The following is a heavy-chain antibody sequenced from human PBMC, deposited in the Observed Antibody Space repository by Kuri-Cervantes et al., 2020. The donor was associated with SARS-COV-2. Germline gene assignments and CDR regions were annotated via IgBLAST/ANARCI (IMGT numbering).Heavy chain of an antibody. CDR1: GFTFSSYS. Sequence: GESLKISCAASGFTFSSYSMHWVRQAPGKGLEWVSSISSSSSYIYYTDSVKGRFTISRDNAKNSLYLQMNSLRAEDTAVHYCAKGIAVAGTGGFDYWGQGTLVTVSS. D-gene: IGHD6-19*01. V-gene: IGHV3-21*01. CDR3: AKGIAVAGTGGFDY. J-gene: IGHJ4*02. CDR2: ISSSSSYI.